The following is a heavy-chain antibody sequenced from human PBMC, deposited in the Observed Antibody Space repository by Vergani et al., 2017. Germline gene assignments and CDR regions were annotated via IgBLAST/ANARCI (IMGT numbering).Heavy chain of an antibody. V-gene: IGHV4-34*01. D-gene: IGHD5-18*01. J-gene: IGHJ6*02. CDR2: INHSGST. CDR1: GGSFSGYY. CDR3: ARAQKRGYSYGYPYYYYGMDV. Sequence: QVQLQQWGAGLLKPSETLSLTCAAYGGSFSGYYWSWIRQPPGKGLEWIGEINHSGSTNYNPSLKSRVTISVDTSKNQFSLKLSSVTAADTAVYYCARAQKRGYSYGYPYYYYGMDVWGQGTTVTVSS.